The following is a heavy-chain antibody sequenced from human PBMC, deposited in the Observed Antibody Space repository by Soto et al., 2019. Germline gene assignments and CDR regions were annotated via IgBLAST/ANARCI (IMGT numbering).Heavy chain of an antibody. Sequence: CRASGYTVTSYNMHWVRRATGKGLEWMGIINPSGGSTSYAQKFQGRVNMTRDTSTSTVYMELNSVRAEDTAVYYCARDPEELVPYYYKGMDVRRQGTTVIVS. J-gene: IGHJ6*02. V-gene: IGHV1-46*01. D-gene: IGHD6-6*01. CDR2: INPSGGST. CDR3: ARDPEELVPYYYKGMDV. CDR1: GYTVTSYN.